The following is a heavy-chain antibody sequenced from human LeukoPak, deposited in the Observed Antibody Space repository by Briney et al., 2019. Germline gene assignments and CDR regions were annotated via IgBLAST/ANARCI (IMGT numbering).Heavy chain of an antibody. V-gene: IGHV3-23*01. Sequence: GGSLRLSCAASGFTFSNYEMNWARQAPGKGLEWVSPISGSGAATHYADSVKGRFTISRDNFKNTLYLQMNSLRAEDTALYYCAKSMYSGSATSTFDIWGQGTMVTVSS. D-gene: IGHD1-26*01. CDR3: AKSMYSGSATSTFDI. CDR1: GFTFSNYE. CDR2: ISGSGAAT. J-gene: IGHJ3*02.